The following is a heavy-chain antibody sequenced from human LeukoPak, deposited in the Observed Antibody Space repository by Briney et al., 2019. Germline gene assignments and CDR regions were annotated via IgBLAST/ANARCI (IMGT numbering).Heavy chain of an antibody. D-gene: IGHD2-15*01. Sequence: GRSLRLSCAASGFTFDDYAMHWVRQAPGKGLVWVSGISWNSGSIGYADSVKGRFTISRDNAKNSLYLQMNSLRAEDTALYYCAKNRGYRGAFAIWGQGTMVTVSS. CDR2: ISWNSGSI. V-gene: IGHV3-9*01. CDR1: GFTFDDYA. J-gene: IGHJ3*02. CDR3: AKNRGYRGAFAI.